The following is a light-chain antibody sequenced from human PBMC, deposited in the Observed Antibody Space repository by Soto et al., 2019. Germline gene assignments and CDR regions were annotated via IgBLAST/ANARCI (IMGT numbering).Light chain of an antibody. Sequence: EIVLTQSPGTLSLSPWERATLSCRASQTVSTNYLAWYQQKPGQAPRLLIFDASTRATGIPDRLTGSGSGTDFTLTIRTLEPEDCAVYYCQLYGASPQTFGQGNKVEIK. CDR3: QLYGASPQT. V-gene: IGKV3-20*01. J-gene: IGKJ1*01. CDR2: DAS. CDR1: QTVSTNY.